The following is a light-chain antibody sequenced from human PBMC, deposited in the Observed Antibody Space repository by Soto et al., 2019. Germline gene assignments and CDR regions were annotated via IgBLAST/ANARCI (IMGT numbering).Light chain of an antibody. CDR1: QGIRYN. CDR3: QQYHSYSPFT. Sequence: DIQMTQSPSSLSASVGARVTITCRASQGIRYNLGWYQQRPGKAPERLIYDTFTLASGVPSRFSGSGSGTEFTLTISSLQPGDFATYYCQQYHSYSPFTFGPGTKVDIK. CDR2: DTF. J-gene: IGKJ3*01. V-gene: IGKV1-17*01.